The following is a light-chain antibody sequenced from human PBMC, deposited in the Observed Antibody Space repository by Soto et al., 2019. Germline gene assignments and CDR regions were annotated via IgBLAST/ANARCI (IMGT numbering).Light chain of an antibody. V-gene: IGKV2-28*01. Sequence: EIVMTQSPLSLPVTPGEPASISCRSSQSLLHSNAYNYLDWYLQKPGQSPQVLIYLGSNRASGVPDRCSGSGSGTDFTLKISRVEAEDVGIYYCMQGLQTPPIFGPGTKVDIK. CDR3: MQGLQTPPI. CDR2: LGS. J-gene: IGKJ3*01. CDR1: QSLLHSNAYNY.